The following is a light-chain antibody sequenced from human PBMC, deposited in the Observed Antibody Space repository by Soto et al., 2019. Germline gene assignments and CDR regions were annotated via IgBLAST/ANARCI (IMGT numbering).Light chain of an antibody. CDR2: EVN. Sequence: QSALTQPRSVSGSPGQSVTISCTGTSSDVGGHNFVSWYQQHPGKAPKLMIYEVNKRPSGVPDRFSGSKSGNTASLTVSGLQAEDEADYYCSSYAGSSNVFGTGTKVTVL. V-gene: IGLV2-8*01. J-gene: IGLJ1*01. CDR3: SSYAGSSNV. CDR1: SSDVGGHNF.